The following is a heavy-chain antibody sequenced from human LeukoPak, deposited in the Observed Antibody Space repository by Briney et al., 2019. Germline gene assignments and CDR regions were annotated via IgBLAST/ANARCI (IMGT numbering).Heavy chain of an antibody. V-gene: IGHV3-53*01. D-gene: IGHD3-16*01. CDR3: AAFRGNY. CDR1: GFTVSSDF. J-gene: IGHJ4*02. Sequence: GGSLRLSCAASGFTVSSDFMSWVRQAPGKGLEWVALINSGGSTYYADSVKGRFTISRDNSKNTLNFQMNNLRAEDTAVYYWAAFRGNYGGQGTLVSVSS. CDR2: INSGGST.